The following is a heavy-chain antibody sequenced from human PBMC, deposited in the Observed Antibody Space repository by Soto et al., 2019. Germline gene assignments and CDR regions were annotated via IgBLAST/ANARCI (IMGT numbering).Heavy chain of an antibody. CDR1: GGTFSSYA. CDR2: IIPIFGTA. Sequence: VASVKVSCKASGGTFSSYAISWVRQAPGQGLEWMGGIIPIFGTANYAQKFQGRVTITADESTSTAYMELSSLRSEDTAVYYCARSITIFGVVRVLPYYYGMDVWGQGTTVTVSS. J-gene: IGHJ6*02. CDR3: ARSITIFGVVRVLPYYYGMDV. V-gene: IGHV1-69*13. D-gene: IGHD3-3*01.